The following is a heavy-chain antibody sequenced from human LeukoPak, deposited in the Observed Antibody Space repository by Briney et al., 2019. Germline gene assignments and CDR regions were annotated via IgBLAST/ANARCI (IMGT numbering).Heavy chain of an antibody. CDR1: GGSINNYY. V-gene: IGHV4-59*08. D-gene: IGHD2/OR15-2a*01. Sequence: PSETLSLTCTVSGGSINNYYWSWVRQPPGAGLEWLAYIYYTGSTNYNPSLKTRLTISVDTSENQFSLRLNSVTAADTAVYYCARFSQYYDSPTHYLDYWGRGILVTVSS. CDR2: IYYTGST. J-gene: IGHJ4*02. CDR3: ARFSQYYDSPTHYLDY.